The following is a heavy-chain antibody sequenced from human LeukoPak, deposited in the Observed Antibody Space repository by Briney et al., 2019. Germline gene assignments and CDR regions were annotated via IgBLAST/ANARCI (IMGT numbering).Heavy chain of an antibody. CDR3: AKGPIDGAIDY. J-gene: IGHJ4*02. Sequence: PGGSLRLSYAASGFTFNTYAMTWVRQAPGKGLEWVSAISGSGGSTYYADSVKGRFTISRDNSKNTLYLQMNSLRAEDTAVYYCAKGPIDGAIDYWSQGTLVTVSS. V-gene: IGHV3-23*01. CDR2: ISGSGGST. CDR1: GFTFNTYA. D-gene: IGHD4-17*01.